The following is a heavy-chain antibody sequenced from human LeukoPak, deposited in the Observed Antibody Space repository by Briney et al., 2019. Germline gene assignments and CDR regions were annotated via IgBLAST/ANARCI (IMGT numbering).Heavy chain of an antibody. CDR3: AKGPGVYDSSGYYSSWFDP. D-gene: IGHD3-22*01. Sequence: GGSLRLSCAASGFTFSSYAMSWVRQAPGKGLEWVSAISGSGGSTYYADSVKGRFTISRDNAKNSLYLQMNSLRAEDTALYYCAKGPGVYDSSGYYSSWFDPWGQGTLVTVSS. CDR2: ISGSGGST. CDR1: GFTFSSYA. J-gene: IGHJ5*02. V-gene: IGHV3-23*01.